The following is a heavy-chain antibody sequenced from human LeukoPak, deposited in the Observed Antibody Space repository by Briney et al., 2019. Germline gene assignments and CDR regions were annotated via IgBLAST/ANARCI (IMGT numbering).Heavy chain of an antibody. CDR3: ARSSYSSSSSV. V-gene: IGHV3-7*03. CDR2: INSDGSEG. D-gene: IGHD6-6*01. Sequence: GGSLRLSCAVSGFIFSGFWMSWSRQAPGKGLEWVASINSDGSEGYYADVVKGRFTISRDNAKNSLYLQINSLRAEDTAVYYCARSSYSSSSSVWGQGTMVTVFS. J-gene: IGHJ3*01. CDR1: GFIFSGFW.